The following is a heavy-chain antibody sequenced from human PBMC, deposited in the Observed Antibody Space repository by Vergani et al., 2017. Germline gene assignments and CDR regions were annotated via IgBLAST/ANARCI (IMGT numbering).Heavy chain of an antibody. CDR2: IIPIFGTA. Sequence: QVQLVQSGAEVKKPGSSVKVSCKASGGTFSSYAISWVRQAPGQGLEWMGGIIPIFGTANYAQKFQGRVTMTEDTSTDTAYMELSSLRSEDTAVYYCATVVPAAITFDYWGQGTLVTVSS. CDR1: GGTFSSYA. J-gene: IGHJ4*02. CDR3: ATVVPAAITFDY. V-gene: IGHV1-69*06. D-gene: IGHD2-2*01.